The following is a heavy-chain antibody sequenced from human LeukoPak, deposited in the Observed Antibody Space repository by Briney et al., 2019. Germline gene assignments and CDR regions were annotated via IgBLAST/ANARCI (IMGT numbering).Heavy chain of an antibody. CDR3: ASASSLPTSFDY. J-gene: IGHJ4*02. Sequence: SETLSLTCAVYGGSFSGYYWSWIRQPPGKGLEWIGEINHSGSTNYNPSLKSRVTISVDTSKNQFSLKLSSVTAADTAVYYCASASSLPTSFDYWGQGTLVTVSS. CDR1: GGSFSGYY. D-gene: IGHD1-1*01. CDR2: INHSGST. V-gene: IGHV4-34*01.